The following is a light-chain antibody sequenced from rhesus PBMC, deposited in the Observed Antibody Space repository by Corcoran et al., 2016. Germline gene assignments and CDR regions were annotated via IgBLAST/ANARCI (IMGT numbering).Light chain of an antibody. CDR2: YAS. CDR1: QGISRW. J-gene: IGKJ1*01. Sequence: DIQMTQSPSSLSASVGDKVTITCHASQGISRWLAWYQQKPGKAPKPLIYYASSLQSGVPSRFSGSGSGTDYTLTISSLKPEDCATYCCQQYDELPPPFGQGTKVEIK. CDR3: QQYDELPPP. V-gene: IGKV1-19*01.